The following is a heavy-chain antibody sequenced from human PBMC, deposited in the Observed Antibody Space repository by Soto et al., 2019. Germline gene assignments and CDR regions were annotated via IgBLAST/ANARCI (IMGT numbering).Heavy chain of an antibody. J-gene: IGHJ6*03. CDR1: GFTFTSYA. CDR3: AKYAGVGDIVVVPAAKNYMDV. V-gene: IGHV3-23*01. D-gene: IGHD2-2*01. Sequence: EVQLLESGGGLVQPGGSLRLSCAASGFTFTSYALSWVRQAPGKGLEWVSAISGSGGGTYYADSVKGRFTISRDNSKNTLYLQMNSLRAEDTAVYYCAKYAGVGDIVVVPAAKNYMDVWGKGTTVTVSS. CDR2: ISGSGGGT.